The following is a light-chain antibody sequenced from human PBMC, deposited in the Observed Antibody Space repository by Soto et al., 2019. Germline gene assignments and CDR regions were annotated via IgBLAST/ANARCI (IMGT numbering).Light chain of an antibody. CDR3: QQTYSTPPA. CDR1: QSISSY. J-gene: IGKJ1*01. CDR2: AAS. Sequence: DSQMTQSPSSLSATVGDRVTITCRASQSISSYLNWYQQRPGKAPKLLIYAASSLQSGVPSRFSGSGSGTDFTLSISSLQPEDFATYHCQQTYSTPPAFGQGTKVEIK. V-gene: IGKV1-39*01.